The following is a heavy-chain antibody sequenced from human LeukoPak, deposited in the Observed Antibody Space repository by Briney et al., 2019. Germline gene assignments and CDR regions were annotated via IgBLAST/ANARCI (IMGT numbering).Heavy chain of an antibody. J-gene: IGHJ5*02. CDR1: GDSVSSNSAA. D-gene: IGHD6-13*01. V-gene: IGHV6-1*01. CDR3: AREDDSGYSSSWYADNWFDP. Sequence: SQTLSLTCAISGDSVSSNSAAWNWITQSPSRGLEWLGRTYYRSKWYNDYAVSVKSRITINPDTSKNQFSLQLNSVTPEDTAVYYCAREDDSGYSSSWYADNWFDPWGQGTLVTVSS. CDR2: TYYRSKWYN.